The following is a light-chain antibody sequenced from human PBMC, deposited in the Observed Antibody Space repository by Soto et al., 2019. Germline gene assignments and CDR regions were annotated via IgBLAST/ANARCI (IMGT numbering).Light chain of an antibody. CDR2: LNSDGSH. Sequence: QPVLTQSPSASASLGASXKLTCTLSSGHSSYAIAWHQQQPEKGPRYLMKLNSDGSHSKGDGIPDRFSGSSSGAERYLTISSLQSEDEADYYCQTWGSGIRVVFGGGTKLTVL. V-gene: IGLV4-69*01. J-gene: IGLJ2*01. CDR1: SGHSSYA. CDR3: QTWGSGIRVV.